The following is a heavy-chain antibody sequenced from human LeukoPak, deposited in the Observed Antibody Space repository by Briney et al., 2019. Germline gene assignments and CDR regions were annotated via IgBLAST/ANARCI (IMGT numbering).Heavy chain of an antibody. V-gene: IGHV3-7*01. J-gene: IGHJ6*03. CDR1: GFTLSNYW. D-gene: IGHD4-11*01. Sequence: GGSLRLSCAASGFTLSNYWMNWVRQAPAKGLEWVANIKQDGSDKYYVDSVKGRFTISRDNAKNSLYLQMNSLRAEDTAVYYCAREKGNYDGYYNYYMDVWSKGTTVTVSS. CDR3: AREKGNYDGYYNYYMDV. CDR2: IKQDGSDK.